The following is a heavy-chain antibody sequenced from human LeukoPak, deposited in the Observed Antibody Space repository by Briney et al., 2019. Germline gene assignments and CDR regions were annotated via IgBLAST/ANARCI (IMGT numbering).Heavy chain of an antibody. V-gene: IGHV4-38-2*02. CDR3: ATTEWLLFLFDY. J-gene: IGHJ4*02. CDR2: IYHSGST. Sequence: SSETLSLTCTVSGYSISSGYYWGWIRQPPGKGLGWIGSIYHSGSTYYNPSLKSRVTISVGTSKNQFPLKLSFVTAADTAVYYCATTEWLLFLFDYWGQGTLVTVSS. D-gene: IGHD3-3*01. CDR1: GYSISSGYY.